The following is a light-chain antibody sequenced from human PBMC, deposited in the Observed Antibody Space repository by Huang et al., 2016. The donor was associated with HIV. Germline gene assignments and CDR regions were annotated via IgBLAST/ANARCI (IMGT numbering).Light chain of an antibody. CDR1: QSTSSSY. V-gene: IGKV3-20*01. Sequence: EIVLTQSPGTLALFPGERAILSCRASQSTSSSYLAWYQQKRGQPPRRLISAASRSATGISDRFSGSGSGADFTLTISRLEPEDFAVYFCQQYGRSPPLTFGGGTKVEMK. J-gene: IGKJ4*01. CDR3: QQYGRSPPLT. CDR2: AAS.